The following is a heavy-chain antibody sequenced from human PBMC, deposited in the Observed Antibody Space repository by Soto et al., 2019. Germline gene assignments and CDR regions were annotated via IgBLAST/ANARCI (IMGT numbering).Heavy chain of an antibody. V-gene: IGHV1-3*05. CDR1: GYTFTSYA. Sequence: QVQLVQSGAEEKKPGASVKVSCKASGYTFTSYAMHWVRQAPGQRLEWMGWINAGNGNTKYSQKFQGRVTITRDTSASTAYMELSSLRSEDTAVYYCARDLQGRLLWFGELHVPGGMDVWGQGTTVTVSS. CDR2: INAGNGNT. J-gene: IGHJ6*02. D-gene: IGHD3-10*01. CDR3: ARDLQGRLLWFGELHVPGGMDV.